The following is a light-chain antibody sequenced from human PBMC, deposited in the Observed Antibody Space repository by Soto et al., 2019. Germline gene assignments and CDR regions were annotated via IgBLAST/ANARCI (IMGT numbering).Light chain of an antibody. CDR2: TAS. CDR3: QQHYNTPRT. Sequence: DIPMTQSPSSLSASVGDRVTITCRTSQPISDYLNWYQQKPGQAPTLLIYTASNLQSGVPARFSGSGSGTHFTLTISSLQPEDFATYYCQQHYNTPRTFGQGTKVEIK. CDR1: QPISDY. J-gene: IGKJ1*01. V-gene: IGKV1-39*01.